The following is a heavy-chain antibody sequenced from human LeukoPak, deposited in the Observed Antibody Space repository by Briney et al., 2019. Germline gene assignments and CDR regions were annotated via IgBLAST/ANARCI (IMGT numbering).Heavy chain of an antibody. CDR3: ARVATNAYNWNLAQYFYYMDV. Sequence: PGGSLRLSCAASGFAVSSNYMSSVRQAPGKGLEWGPVIYSGGSTYYADSVKGRFTISRDKSNNTLYLQMHSLRAEDTAMYYCARVATNAYNWNLAQYFYYMDVWGKGTTVTVSS. CDR2: IYSGGST. D-gene: IGHD1-7*01. V-gene: IGHV3-53*01. CDR1: GFAVSSNY. J-gene: IGHJ6*03.